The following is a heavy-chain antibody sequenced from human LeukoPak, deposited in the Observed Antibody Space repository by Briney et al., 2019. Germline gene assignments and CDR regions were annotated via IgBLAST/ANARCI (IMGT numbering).Heavy chain of an antibody. J-gene: IGHJ6*03. CDR2: IRSKANSYAT. Sequence: GGSLRLSCAASGFTFSGSAMHWVRQASGKGLEWVGRIRSKANSYATAYAASVKGRFTISRDDSKNTAYLQMNSLKTEDTAVYYCTRRVEGVPAARPPNYYYYYYMDVWGKGTTVTVSS. CDR1: GFTFSGSA. V-gene: IGHV3-73*01. CDR3: TRRVEGVPAARPPNYYYYYYMDV. D-gene: IGHD2-2*01.